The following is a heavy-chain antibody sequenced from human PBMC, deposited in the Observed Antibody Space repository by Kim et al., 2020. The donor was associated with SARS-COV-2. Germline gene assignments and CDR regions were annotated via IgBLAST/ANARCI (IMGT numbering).Heavy chain of an antibody. Sequence: SETLSLTCTVSGGSISSSSYYWGWIRQPPGKGLEWIGNIYYSGSTYYNPSLKSRVTISVDTSKNQFSLKLSSVTAADTAVYYCARRGLYYDFWSGYYKGGFFDYWGQGTLVTVSS. D-gene: IGHD3-3*01. CDR2: IYYSGST. V-gene: IGHV4-39*01. J-gene: IGHJ4*02. CDR3: ARRGLYYDFWSGYYKGGFFDY. CDR1: GGSISSSSYY.